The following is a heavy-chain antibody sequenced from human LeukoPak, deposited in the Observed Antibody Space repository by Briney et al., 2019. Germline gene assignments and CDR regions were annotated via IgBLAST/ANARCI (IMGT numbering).Heavy chain of an antibody. Sequence: GGSLRLSCAASGFTFSSYSMNWVHQAPGKGLEWVSSISSSSSYIYYADSVKGRFTISRDNAKNSLYLQMNSLRAEDTAVYYCARSHGYSSSYFDYWGQGTLVTVSS. V-gene: IGHV3-21*01. CDR1: GFTFSSYS. D-gene: IGHD6-13*01. J-gene: IGHJ4*02. CDR2: ISSSSSYI. CDR3: ARSHGYSSSYFDY.